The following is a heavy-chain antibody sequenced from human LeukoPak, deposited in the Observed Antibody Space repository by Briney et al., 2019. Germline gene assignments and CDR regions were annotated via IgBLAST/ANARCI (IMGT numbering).Heavy chain of an antibody. CDR1: GYSISSGYY. V-gene: IGHV4-38-2*02. J-gene: IGHJ3*02. Sequence: SETLSLTCTVSGYSISSGYYWGWIRQPPGKGLEWIGSIYHSGSTYYNPSLKSRVTISVDTSKNQFSLKLSSVTAADTAVYYCARGRNYYGSGSYYLSAFDIWGQGTMVTVSS. CDR3: ARGRNYYGSGSYYLSAFDI. D-gene: IGHD3-10*01. CDR2: IYHSGST.